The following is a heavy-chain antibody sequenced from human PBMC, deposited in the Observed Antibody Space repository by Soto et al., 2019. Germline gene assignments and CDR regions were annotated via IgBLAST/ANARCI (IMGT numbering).Heavy chain of an antibody. J-gene: IGHJ4*02. D-gene: IGHD3-10*01. V-gene: IGHV3-7*04. CDR1: GFTFSSYW. Sequence: EVQLVKSGGGLVQPGGSLRLSCAASGFTFSSYWMSWVRQAPGKGLEWVANIKEDGSERYYVDSVKGRFTISRDNAKNSLYLQMNSLRAEDTAVYYCARATGADKEDYWGQGTLVTVSS. CDR2: IKEDGSER. CDR3: ARATGADKEDY.